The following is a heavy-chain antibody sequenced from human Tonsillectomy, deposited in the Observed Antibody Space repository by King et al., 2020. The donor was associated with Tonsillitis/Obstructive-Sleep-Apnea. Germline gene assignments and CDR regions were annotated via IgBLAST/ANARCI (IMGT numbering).Heavy chain of an antibody. CDR1: GFTFSDYY. Sequence: QVQLVESGGGLVKPGGSLRLSCAASGFTFSDYYMSWIRQAPGKGLEWVSSISSSGTTKYYADSVKGRFTISRDNAKNSLYLQMNSLRAEDTALYYCARFPFDAAYPPKDCWGQGTLVTVSS. CDR3: ARFPFDAAYPPKDC. J-gene: IGHJ4*02. V-gene: IGHV3-11*01. CDR2: ISSSGTTK. D-gene: IGHD2-15*01.